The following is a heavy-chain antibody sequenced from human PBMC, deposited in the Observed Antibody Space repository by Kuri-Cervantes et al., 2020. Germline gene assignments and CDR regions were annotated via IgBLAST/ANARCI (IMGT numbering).Heavy chain of an antibody. CDR2: ISWRSGSI. Sequence: LSLTCAASGFIFDDYAMHWVRQVPGKGLEWVSGISWRSGSIGYADSVKGRFTISRDNSKNTLYLQMNSLRAEDTAVYYCAKGSTAAGPFDYWGQGTLVTVSS. CDR3: AKGSTAAGPFDY. V-gene: IGHV3-9*01. D-gene: IGHD6-13*01. CDR1: GFIFDDYA. J-gene: IGHJ4*02.